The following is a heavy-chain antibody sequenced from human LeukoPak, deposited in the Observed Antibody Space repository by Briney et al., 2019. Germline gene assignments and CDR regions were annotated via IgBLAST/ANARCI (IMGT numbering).Heavy chain of an antibody. J-gene: IGHJ5*02. V-gene: IGHV1-2*02. D-gene: IGHD1-26*01. CDR1: GYIFTGYY. CDR2: INPNSGDT. CDR3: ARDNSVGETAWWFDP. Sequence: VASVKVSCKASGYIFTGYYMHWVRQAPGQGLEWMGWINPNSGDTNYAQKFQGRVTMTRDTSVSTAYMELSRLRSDDTAVYYCARDNSVGETAWWFDPWGQGTLVTVSS.